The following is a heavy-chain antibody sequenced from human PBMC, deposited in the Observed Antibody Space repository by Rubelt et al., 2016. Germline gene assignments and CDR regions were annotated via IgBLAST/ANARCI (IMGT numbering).Heavy chain of an antibody. V-gene: IGHV1-2*06. CDR2: INPSSGGT. CDR1: GYSFTDCY. CDR3: ARKAYGSGYFHFDY. D-gene: IGHD5-12*01. J-gene: IGHJ4*02. Sequence: QMQLVQSGAEVKKPGASVKVSCKASGYSFTDCYIHWVRQAPGQGLEWMGRINPSSGGTNYAQKFQGRVTMTRDTSISTAYMKLSTLRSDDTAVYYWARKAYGSGYFHFDYWGQGTLVTVSS.